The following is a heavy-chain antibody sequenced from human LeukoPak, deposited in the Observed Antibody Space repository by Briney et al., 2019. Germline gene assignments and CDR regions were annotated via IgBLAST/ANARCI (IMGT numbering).Heavy chain of an antibody. CDR2: INPNSGGT. CDR1: GYTFTGYY. V-gene: IGHV1-2*02. Sequence: GASVKVSCKASGYTFTGYYMHWVRQAPGQGLEWMGWINPNSGGTNYAQKFQGRVTMTRDTSISTAYMELSRLRSDDTAVYYCARAGPIRYFDWDFDYWGQGTLVTVSS. J-gene: IGHJ4*02. D-gene: IGHD3-9*01. CDR3: ARAGPIRYFDWDFDY.